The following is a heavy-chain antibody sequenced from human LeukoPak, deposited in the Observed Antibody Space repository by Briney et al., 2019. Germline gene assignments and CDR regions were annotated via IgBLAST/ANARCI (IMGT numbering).Heavy chain of an antibody. Sequence: MSSETLSLTCTVSGASISSYYWSWIRQPPGKGLEWIGYIHASGSTNSSPSLKGRVTMSVDTSKNEFSLKLTSVTAADTALYYCARGHFDSSGSSNPLDSWGQGTLVTVSS. CDR1: GASISSYY. V-gene: IGHV4-4*09. CDR3: ARGHFDSSGSSNPLDS. D-gene: IGHD3-22*01. J-gene: IGHJ4*02. CDR2: IHASGST.